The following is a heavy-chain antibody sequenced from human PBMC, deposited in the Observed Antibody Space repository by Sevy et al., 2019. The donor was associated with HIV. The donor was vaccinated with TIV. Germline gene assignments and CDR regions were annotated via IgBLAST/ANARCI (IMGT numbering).Heavy chain of an antibody. Sequence: SETLFLTCTVSGGSISSYYWSWIRQPAGKGLEWIGRIYTSGSTNYNPSLKSRVTMSVDTSKNQFSLKLSSVTAADTAVYYCARVCSSTSCHPLYYYYYYMDVWGKGTTVTVSS. D-gene: IGHD2-2*01. CDR2: IYTSGST. V-gene: IGHV4-4*07. CDR3: ARVCSSTSCHPLYYYYYYMDV. J-gene: IGHJ6*03. CDR1: GGSISSYY.